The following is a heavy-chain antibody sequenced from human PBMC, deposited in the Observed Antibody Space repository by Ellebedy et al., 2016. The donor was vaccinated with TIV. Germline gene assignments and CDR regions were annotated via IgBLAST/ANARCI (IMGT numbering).Heavy chain of an antibody. CDR2: VYYLGDT. CDR3: ARHGDFCADH. Sequence: SETLSLXCTVSGASIRSSALYWGWIRQTPDKGLEWLGTVYYLGDTYYNPSLKSRVTISVDKSMNQFSLKLTSVTAADTAIYYCARHGDFCADHWGQGTLVTVSS. V-gene: IGHV4-39*07. J-gene: IGHJ4*02. CDR1: GASIRSSALY. D-gene: IGHD4-17*01.